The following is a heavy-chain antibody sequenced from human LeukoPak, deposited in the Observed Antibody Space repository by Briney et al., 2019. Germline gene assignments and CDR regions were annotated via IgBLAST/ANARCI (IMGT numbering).Heavy chain of an antibody. D-gene: IGHD1-14*01. V-gene: IGHV4-34*01. Sequence: KPSETLFLTRAVSGGAFSGYYWSWIRPSPGKGLEWIGDINHSGSTNYNPSLKSRVTISVDTSKNQFSLKVSTVTAADTAVYYCARGGGRDFDYWGQGTLVTVSS. CDR1: GGAFSGYY. J-gene: IGHJ4*02. CDR3: ARGGGRDFDY. CDR2: INHSGST.